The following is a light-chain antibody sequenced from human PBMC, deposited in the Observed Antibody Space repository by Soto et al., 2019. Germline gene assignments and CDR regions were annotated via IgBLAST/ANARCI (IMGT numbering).Light chain of an antibody. CDR2: GAS. Sequence: EIVMTQSPATLSVSPGERATLSCRASQSVGSNLGWYQQKPGQAPRLLLYGASTRATGIPDRFSGSGSGTDFSLTISSLQSEDFAVYYCQHCDNWSAFGQGTRLEIK. CDR1: QSVGSN. V-gene: IGKV3D-15*01. J-gene: IGKJ5*01. CDR3: QHCDNWSA.